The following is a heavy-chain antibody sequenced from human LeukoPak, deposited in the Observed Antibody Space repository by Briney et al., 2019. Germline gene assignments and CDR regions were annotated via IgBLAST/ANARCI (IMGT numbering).Heavy chain of an antibody. J-gene: IGHJ6*03. CDR1: GYTFSNYG. CDR2: ISGYNGDT. CDR3: ARDRGYCFGGDCYSGPYFYYYMDV. Sequence: GALVKVSCKASGYTFSNYGLSWVRQAPGQGLEWMGWISGYNGDTNYGQRVQGRVTMTTDTSTSTAYMELRSLRSDDTAVYYCARDRGYCFGGDCYSGPYFYYYMDVWGKGTTVTVSS. V-gene: IGHV1-18*01. D-gene: IGHD2-15*01.